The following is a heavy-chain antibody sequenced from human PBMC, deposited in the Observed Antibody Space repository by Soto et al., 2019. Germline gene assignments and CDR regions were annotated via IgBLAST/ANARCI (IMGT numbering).Heavy chain of an antibody. CDR3: ARVKDGYCSGGSCYGWYFDL. CDR1: GGSISSGGYY. CDR2: IYYSGST. Sequence: QVQLQESGPGLVKPSQTLSLTCTVSGGSISSGGYYWSWIRQHPGKGLEWIGYIYYSGSTYYNPSLKGRVTISVDTSKNQFSLKLSSVTAADTAVYYCARVKDGYCSGGSCYGWYFDLWGRGTLVTVSS. D-gene: IGHD2-15*01. V-gene: IGHV4-31*03. J-gene: IGHJ2*01.